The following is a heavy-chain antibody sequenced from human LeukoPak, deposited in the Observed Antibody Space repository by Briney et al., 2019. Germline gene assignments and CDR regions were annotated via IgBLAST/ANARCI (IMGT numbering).Heavy chain of an antibody. CDR1: GFTFSSYA. Sequence: GGSLRLSCAASGFTFSSYAMSWVRQAPGKGLEWVSAISGSGGSTYYADSVKGRFTISRDNSKNTLYLQMNSLRAEDTAVYYCARDSSGWYSFDYWGQGTLVTVSS. CDR3: ARDSSGWYSFDY. CDR2: ISGSGGST. J-gene: IGHJ4*02. V-gene: IGHV3-23*01. D-gene: IGHD6-19*01.